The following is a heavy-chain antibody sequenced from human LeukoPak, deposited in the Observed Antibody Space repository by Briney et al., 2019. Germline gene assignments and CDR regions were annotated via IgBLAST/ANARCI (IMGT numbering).Heavy chain of an antibody. Sequence: SETLSHTCSVSGASISNYYWSWIRQPPGRGLEWTGYISYSGSTNCNPSLKSRVTISVDTSKNQLSLKLSSVAPADTAVYYCARLIKHSTYYFDYWGQGTLVTVSS. D-gene: IGHD2-2*01. CDR1: GASISNYY. V-gene: IGHV4-59*08. CDR2: ISYSGST. CDR3: ARLIKHSTYYFDY. J-gene: IGHJ4*02.